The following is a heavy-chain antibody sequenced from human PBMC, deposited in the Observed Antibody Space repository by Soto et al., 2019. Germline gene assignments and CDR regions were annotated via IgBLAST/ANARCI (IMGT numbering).Heavy chain of an antibody. D-gene: IGHD2-2*01. CDR2: ISGSGGST. Sequence: APGKGLEWVSAISGSGGSTYYADSVKGRFTISRDNSKNTLYLQMNSLRAEDTAVYYCAKCIVVVPAAIFRGGAFDIWGQGTMVTV. J-gene: IGHJ3*02. CDR3: AKCIVVVPAAIFRGGAFDI. V-gene: IGHV3-23*01.